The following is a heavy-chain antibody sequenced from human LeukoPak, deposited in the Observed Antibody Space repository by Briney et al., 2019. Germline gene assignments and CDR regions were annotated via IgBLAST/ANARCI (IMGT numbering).Heavy chain of an antibody. CDR1: GFTFSSYS. Sequence: GGSLRLSCAASGFTFSSYSMNWVRQAPGKGLEWVSAISSSSSYIYYADSVKGRFTISRDNAKNSLYLQMNSLRAEDTAVYYCAREPVQLAFDYWGQGTLVTVSS. J-gene: IGHJ4*02. D-gene: IGHD6-13*01. V-gene: IGHV3-21*01. CDR2: ISSSSSYI. CDR3: AREPVQLAFDY.